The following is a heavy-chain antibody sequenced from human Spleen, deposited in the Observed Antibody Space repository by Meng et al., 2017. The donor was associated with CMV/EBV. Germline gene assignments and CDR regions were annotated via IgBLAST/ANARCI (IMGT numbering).Heavy chain of an antibody. CDR2: INPNSGGT. CDR1: GYTLSDLS. V-gene: IGHV1-2*02. D-gene: IGHD2-2*01. J-gene: IGHJ6*02. CDR3: ARRLYCSSTSCYGGYGMDV. Sequence: ASVKVSCKVSGYTLSDLSIHWVRQAPGQGLEWMGWINPNSGGTNYAQKFQGRVTMTRDTSISTAYMELSRLRSDDTAVYYCARRLYCSSTSCYGGYGMDVWGQGTTVTVSS.